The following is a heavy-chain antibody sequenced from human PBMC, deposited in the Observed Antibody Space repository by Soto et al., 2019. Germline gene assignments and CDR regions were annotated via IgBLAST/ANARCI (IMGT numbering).Heavy chain of an antibody. CDR3: ARPYSGSFDC. J-gene: IGHJ4*02. V-gene: IGHV3-74*01. D-gene: IGHD1-26*01. CDR1: GFTFSSSY. Sequence: EVQLVESGGGLVQPGGSLRLSCAASGFTFSSSYMHWVRQSPGEGPVWVSRISSDGSSTTYVDSVKGCFTISRDNTKNTLYLQMNSLRAEDTAVYYCARPYSGSFDCWGQGTLVTVSS. CDR2: ISSDGSST.